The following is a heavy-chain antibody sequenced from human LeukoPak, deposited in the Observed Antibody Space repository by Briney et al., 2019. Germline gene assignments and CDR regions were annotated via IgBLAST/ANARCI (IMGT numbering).Heavy chain of an antibody. CDR1: GFTFSCYA. J-gene: IGHJ3*02. CDR2: ITGTTALT. CDR3: AKDKHLRFVVTMGASDS. D-gene: IGHD3-16*02. Sequence: PGGSLRLSCAASGFTFSCYAMTWVRQAPGKGLEWVSTITGTTALTYYADSVKGRFTISVDNSKNTLYLQMNSLRAEDTAMYYCAKDKHLRFVVTMGASDSWGQGTMVSVSS. V-gene: IGHV3-23*01.